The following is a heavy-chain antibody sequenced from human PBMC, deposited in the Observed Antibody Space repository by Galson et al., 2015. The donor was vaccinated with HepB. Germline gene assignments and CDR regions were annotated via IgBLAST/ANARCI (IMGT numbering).Heavy chain of an antibody. J-gene: IGHJ3*01. CDR2: ISGSGGNT. V-gene: IGHV3-23*01. CDR3: AKEGRNGYFGVYGGFDV. CDR1: GSTFRSYA. Sequence: SLRLSCAASGSTFRSYAMTWVRQAPGRGLDWASSISGSGGNTYYTASVKGRFTISRDNSKNTLFLQMKSLRVEDTAVYFCAKEGRNGYFGVYGGFDVWGHGTLVTVSS. D-gene: IGHD3-22*01.